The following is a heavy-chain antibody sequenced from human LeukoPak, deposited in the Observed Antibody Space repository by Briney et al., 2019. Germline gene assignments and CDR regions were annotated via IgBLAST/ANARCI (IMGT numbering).Heavy chain of an antibody. CDR2: IYYSGST. V-gene: IGHV4-39*01. D-gene: IGHD3-9*01. Sequence: NPSETLSLTCTVSGGSISSSSYYWGWIRQPPGKGLEWIGSIYYSGSTYYNPSLKSRVTISVDTSKNQFSLKLSSVTAADTAVYYCARARWGILTGYYYFDYWGQGTLVTVSS. CDR1: GGSISSSSYY. J-gene: IGHJ4*02. CDR3: ARARWGILTGYYYFDY.